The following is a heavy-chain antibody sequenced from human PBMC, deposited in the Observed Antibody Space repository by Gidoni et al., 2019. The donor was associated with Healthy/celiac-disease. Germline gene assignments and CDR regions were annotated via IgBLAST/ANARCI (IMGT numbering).Heavy chain of an antibody. J-gene: IGHJ3*02. CDR1: GFTFSDHY. CDR3: ASPSAAADAFDI. D-gene: IGHD6-13*01. Sequence: EVQLVESGGGLVQPGGSLRLSCAASGFTFSDHYMDWVRQAPGKGLEWVGRTRNKANSYTTEYAASVKGRFTISRDDSKNSLYLQMNSLKTEDTAVYYCASPSAAADAFDIWGQGTMVTVFS. CDR2: TRNKANSYTT. V-gene: IGHV3-72*01.